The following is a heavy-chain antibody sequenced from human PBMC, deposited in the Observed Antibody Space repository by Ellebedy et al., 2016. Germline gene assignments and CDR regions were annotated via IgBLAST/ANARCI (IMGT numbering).Heavy chain of an antibody. CDR1: GFTFGSYG. Sequence: GGSLRLXCAASGFTFGSYGMHWVLQAPGKGLEWVAVIWYDGGNKYSVDSVKGRFTISRDNSKNTVYLQMNSLRAEDTAVYYCARDSYGYSYGAGVFDLWGQGTMVTVSS. J-gene: IGHJ3*01. CDR2: IWYDGGNK. CDR3: ARDSYGYSYGAGVFDL. D-gene: IGHD5-18*01. V-gene: IGHV3-33*01.